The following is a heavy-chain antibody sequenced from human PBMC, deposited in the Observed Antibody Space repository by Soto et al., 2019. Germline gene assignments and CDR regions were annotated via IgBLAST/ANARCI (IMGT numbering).Heavy chain of an antibody. J-gene: IGHJ4*02. CDR3: VRGNTGYGNFDS. D-gene: IGHD5-12*01. V-gene: IGHV3-74*01. CDR1: GVSVRGLW. Sequence: PGWSLRLACAASGVSVRGLWMHVVRQAPGKGLVWVSRMFTDVSTTYYADSVKGRFTISRDNAKSTLYLQMNSLRDEDTAVYYCVRGNTGYGNFDSWGQGTLVTVSS. CDR2: MFTDVSTT.